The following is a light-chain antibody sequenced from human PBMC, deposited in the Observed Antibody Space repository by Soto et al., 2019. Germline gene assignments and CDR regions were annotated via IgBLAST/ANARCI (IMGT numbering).Light chain of an antibody. CDR2: EGS. CDR3: CSYAGFSTVGV. J-gene: IGLJ2*01. Sequence: QSALTQPASVSGSPGQSITISCTGTSSDVGSYNIVSWYQQHPGKAPKLMIYEGSKRPSGVSNRFSGSKSGNTASLTISGLQAEDEADYYCCSYAGFSTVGVFGGGTKLTVL. CDR1: SSDVGSYNI. V-gene: IGLV2-23*03.